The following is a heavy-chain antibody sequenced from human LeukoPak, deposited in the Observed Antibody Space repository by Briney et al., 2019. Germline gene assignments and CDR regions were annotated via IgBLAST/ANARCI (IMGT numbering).Heavy chain of an antibody. Sequence: GGSLRLSCTASGFTFGDYAMSWFRQAPGKGLEWVGFIRSKAYGGTTEYAASVKGRFTISRDDSKSIAYLQMNSLKTEDTAVYYCTSWVRGTNIDYWGQGTLVTVSS. CDR3: TSWVRGTNIDY. CDR1: GFTFGDYA. CDR2: IRSKAYGGTT. D-gene: IGHD3-10*01. V-gene: IGHV3-49*03. J-gene: IGHJ4*02.